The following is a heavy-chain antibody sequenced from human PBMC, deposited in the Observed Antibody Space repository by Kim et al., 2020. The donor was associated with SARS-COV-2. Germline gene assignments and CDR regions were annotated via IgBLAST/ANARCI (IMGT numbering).Heavy chain of an antibody. CDR3: ATPKSTAMPDY. J-gene: IGHJ4*02. D-gene: IGHD5-18*01. V-gene: IGHV4-39*01. CDR2: IYYSGST. Sequence: SETLSLTCTVSGGSISSSSYYWGWIRQPPGKGLEWIGSIYYSGSTYYNPSLKSRVTISVDTSKNQFSLKLSSVTAADTAVYYCATPKSTAMPDYWGQGTLVTVSS. CDR1: GGSISSSSYY.